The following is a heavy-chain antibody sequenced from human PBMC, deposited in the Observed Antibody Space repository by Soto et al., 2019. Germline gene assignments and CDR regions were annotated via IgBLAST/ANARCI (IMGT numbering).Heavy chain of an antibody. V-gene: IGHV3-33*05. CDR2: TSYDGSNN. CDR1: GFTFRSYV. CDR3: ARCGTTGVLDF. Sequence: QVQLVESGGGVVQPGTSLRLSCVGSGFTFRSYVIHWVRQAPGKGLEWVALTSYDGSNNFYGDSVKGRFTISRHNSRNTVELQMDSLRFEDTALYYCARCGTTGVLDFWGQGTLVSVSS. D-gene: IGHD1-1*01. J-gene: IGHJ4*02.